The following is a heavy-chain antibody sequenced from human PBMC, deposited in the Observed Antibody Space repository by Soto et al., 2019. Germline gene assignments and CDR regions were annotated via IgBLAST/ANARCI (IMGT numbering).Heavy chain of an antibody. D-gene: IGHD1-26*01. Sequence: QVQLVQSGGEVKKPGASVKVSCKASGYTFTSYGISWVRQAPGQGLEWMGRISAYNGNTNYAQKLQGRVTMTTDTATRTAYMELRRLRSDDTAVYDCARVVGVLGPGFDPWGQGTLVTVSS. V-gene: IGHV1-18*01. CDR3: ARVVGVLGPGFDP. CDR1: GYTFTSYG. J-gene: IGHJ5*02. CDR2: ISAYNGNT.